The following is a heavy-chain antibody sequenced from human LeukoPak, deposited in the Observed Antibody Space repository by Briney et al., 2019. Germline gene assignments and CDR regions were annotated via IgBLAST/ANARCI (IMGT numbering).Heavy chain of an antibody. D-gene: IGHD3-22*01. Sequence: ASVKVSCKASGGTFSSYAISWVRQAPGQGLEWMGGIIPIFGTANYAQKFQGRVTITAGESTSTAYMELSSLRSEDTAVYYCARVGSGYKSWFDPWGQGTLVTVSS. V-gene: IGHV1-69*13. J-gene: IGHJ5*02. CDR3: ARVGSGYKSWFDP. CDR2: IIPIFGTA. CDR1: GGTFSSYA.